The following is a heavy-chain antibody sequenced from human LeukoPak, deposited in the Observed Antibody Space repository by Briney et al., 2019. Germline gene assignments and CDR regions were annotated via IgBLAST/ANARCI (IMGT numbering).Heavy chain of an antibody. CDR2: IYYTGTT. CDR3: ARHQGMTSRSFDY. V-gene: IGHV4-39*01. D-gene: IGHD2-21*02. Sequence: SETLSLTCTVSGGSISTSGDYWGWIRQPPGKGLEWIGTIYYTGTTYYNPSLKSRVTISVDTSKKHISLTVTSVTAADTAIFYCARHQGMTSRSFDYWGQGTLVTVTA. CDR1: GGSISTSGDY. J-gene: IGHJ4*02.